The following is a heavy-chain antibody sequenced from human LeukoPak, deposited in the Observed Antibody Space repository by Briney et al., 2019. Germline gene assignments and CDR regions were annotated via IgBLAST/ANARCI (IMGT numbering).Heavy chain of an antibody. CDR1: GFTFSSYG. CDR3: ATVGLGADYYYYYMDV. CDR2: ISGSGGST. J-gene: IGHJ6*03. Sequence: GGSLRLSCAASGFTFSSYGMGWVRQAPGKGREWGSAISGSGGSTYYADSVKGRFTISRDNSKNPLYLQMNSLRAEDTAVYYCATVGLGADYYYYYMDVWGKGTTVTVSS. V-gene: IGHV3-23*01. D-gene: IGHD1-26*01.